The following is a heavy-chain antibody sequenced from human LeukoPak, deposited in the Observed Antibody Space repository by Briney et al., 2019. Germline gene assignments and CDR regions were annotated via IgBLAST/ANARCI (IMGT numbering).Heavy chain of an antibody. J-gene: IGHJ6*03. D-gene: IGHD4-11*01. V-gene: IGHV1-18*01. CDR1: GYTFTSSG. CDR2: ISAYNGNT. Sequence: ASVKVSCKASGYTFTSSGISWVRQAPGQGLERMGWISAYNGNTNYAQKLQGRVTMTTDTSTSTAYMELRSLRSDDTAVYYCARELQYPFYYYYYMDVWGKGTTVTVSS. CDR3: ARELQYPFYYYYYMDV.